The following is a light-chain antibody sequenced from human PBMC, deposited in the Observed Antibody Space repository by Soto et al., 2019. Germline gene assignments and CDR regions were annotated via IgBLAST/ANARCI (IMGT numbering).Light chain of an antibody. CDR1: ESIDNW. J-gene: IGKJ1*01. Sequence: RGSESIDNWSAWYQKTPQQAPQLLIFAASPLVRGAPSSFSGRGSGKEFTLIIRRLQADDYATFYCQQYHTDWTFGQGTKVDIK. V-gene: IGKV1-5*01. CDR3: QQYHTDWT. CDR2: AAS.